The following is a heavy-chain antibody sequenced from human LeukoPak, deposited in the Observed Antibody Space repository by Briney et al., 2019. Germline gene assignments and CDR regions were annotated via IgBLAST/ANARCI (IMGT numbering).Heavy chain of an antibody. CDR2: ISSSSSYI. CDR3: ARVLLRFLEWDYGIDY. V-gene: IGHV3-21*01. Sequence: GGPLRLSCAASGFTFSSYAMSWVRQAPGKGLEWVSSISSSSSYIYYADSVKGRFTISRDNAKNSLYLQMNSLRAENTAVYYCARVLLRFLEWDYGIDYWGQGTLVTVSS. CDR1: GFTFSSYA. J-gene: IGHJ4*02. D-gene: IGHD3-3*01.